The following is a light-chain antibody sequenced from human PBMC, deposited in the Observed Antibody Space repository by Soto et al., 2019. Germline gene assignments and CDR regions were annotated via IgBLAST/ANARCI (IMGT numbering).Light chain of an antibody. Sequence: EIVMSNSPATVSVTPGERATLACRASQRVISNSAWYQQNPPQAPRLLIYGASTRAPGIPARFSGSGSGTEFTLTISSLQSEDFAVYYCQQYNNLLPKTFGQGTKVDIK. CDR1: QRVISN. V-gene: IGKV3-15*01. CDR2: GAS. CDR3: QQYNNLLPKT. J-gene: IGKJ1*01.